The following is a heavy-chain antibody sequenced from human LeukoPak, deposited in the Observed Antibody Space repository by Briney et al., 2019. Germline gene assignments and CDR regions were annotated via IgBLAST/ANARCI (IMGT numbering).Heavy chain of an antibody. CDR2: IWYDGSNK. Sequence: GASLRLSCAASGFTFSSYGMHWVRQAPGKGLEWVAVIWYDGSNKYYADSVKGRFTISRDNSKNTLYLQMNSLRAEDTAVYYCATDYCGGDCYADYWGQGTLVTVSS. J-gene: IGHJ4*02. D-gene: IGHD2-21*02. V-gene: IGHV3-33*01. CDR1: GFTFSSYG. CDR3: ATDYCGGDCYADY.